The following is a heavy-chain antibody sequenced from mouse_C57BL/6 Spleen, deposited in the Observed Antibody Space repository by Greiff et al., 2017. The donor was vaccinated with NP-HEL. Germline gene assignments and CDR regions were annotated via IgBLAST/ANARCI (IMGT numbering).Heavy chain of an antibody. CDR3: ARYSWNAMDY. V-gene: IGHV7-3*01. CDR1: GFTFTDYY. CDR2: IRNKANGYTT. Sequence: EVQVVESGGGLVQPGGSLSLSCAASGFTFTDYYMSWVRQPPGKALEWLGFIRNKANGYTTEYSASVKGRFTISRDNSQSILYLQMNALRAEDSATYYSARYSWNAMDYWGQGTSVTVSS. J-gene: IGHJ4*01.